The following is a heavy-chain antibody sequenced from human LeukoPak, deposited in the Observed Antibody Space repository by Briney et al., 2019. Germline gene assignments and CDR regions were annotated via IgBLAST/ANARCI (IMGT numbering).Heavy chain of an antibody. CDR1: GFTFSNYG. Sequence: GGSLRLSCAASGFTFSNYGMHWVRQAPGKGLEWVAVISYDGSNKYYADSVKGRFTISRDNSKNTLYLQMNSLRAEDTAVYYCAKEKGSGWVHGAFDIWGQGTMVTVSS. D-gene: IGHD6-19*01. V-gene: IGHV3-30*18. CDR2: ISYDGSNK. CDR3: AKEKGSGWVHGAFDI. J-gene: IGHJ3*02.